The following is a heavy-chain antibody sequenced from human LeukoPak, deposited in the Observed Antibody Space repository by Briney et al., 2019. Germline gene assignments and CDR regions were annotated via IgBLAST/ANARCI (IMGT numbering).Heavy chain of an antibody. Sequence: GGSLRLSCAASGFTFSSYAMSWVRQAPGKGLEWVSGISVGGGSTYYADSVKGRFTISRDDSKNTLYLQMNSLRVDDTAVYYCAKAYGYSNRGIDYWGQGTLVTVSS. J-gene: IGHJ4*02. CDR2: ISVGGGST. D-gene: IGHD6-13*01. CDR3: AKAYGYSNRGIDY. V-gene: IGHV3-23*01. CDR1: GFTFSSYA.